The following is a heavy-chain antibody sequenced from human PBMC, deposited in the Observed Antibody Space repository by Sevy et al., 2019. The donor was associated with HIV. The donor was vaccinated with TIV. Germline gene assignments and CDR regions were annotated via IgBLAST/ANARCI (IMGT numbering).Heavy chain of an antibody. CDR2: INPNSGGT. CDR1: GYTFTGYY. J-gene: IGHJ4*02. V-gene: IGHV1-2*02. Sequence: ASVKVSCKASGYTFTGYYKHWVRQAPGQGLEWMGWINPNSGGTNYAQKFQGRVTMTRDTSISTAYMELSRLRSDDTAVYYCARPMDSSGWGGFDYWGQGTLVTVSS. D-gene: IGHD6-19*01. CDR3: ARPMDSSGWGGFDY.